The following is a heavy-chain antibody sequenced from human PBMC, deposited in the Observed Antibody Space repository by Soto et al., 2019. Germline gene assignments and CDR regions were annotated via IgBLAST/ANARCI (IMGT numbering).Heavy chain of an antibody. CDR2: INHSGST. CDR3: ARVSYYDSSGSYFDY. CDR1: GGSFSGYY. J-gene: IGHJ4*02. V-gene: IGHV4-34*01. Sequence: SETLSLTCAVYGGSFSGYYWSWIRQPPGKGLEWIGEINHSGSTNYNPSPKSRVTISVDTSKNQFSLKLSSVTAADTAVYYCARVSYYDSSGSYFDYWGQGTLVTVSS. D-gene: IGHD3-22*01.